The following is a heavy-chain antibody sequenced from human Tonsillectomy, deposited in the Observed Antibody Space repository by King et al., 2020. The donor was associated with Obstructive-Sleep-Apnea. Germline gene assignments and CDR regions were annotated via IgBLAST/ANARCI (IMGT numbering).Heavy chain of an antibody. Sequence: VQLQESGPGLVKPPETLSLTCTVSGGSISSYDWNWIRQPPGKGLEWIGYIYYSGSTNYNPSLKSRVNISIDTSKNQFSLRLSSVTAADTAVDYCARDQGYFGSGSYRDNWFDPWGQGTLVTVSS. CDR3: ARDQGYFGSGSYRDNWFDP. J-gene: IGHJ5*02. D-gene: IGHD3-10*01. CDR2: IYYSGST. CDR1: GGSISSYD. V-gene: IGHV4-59*01.